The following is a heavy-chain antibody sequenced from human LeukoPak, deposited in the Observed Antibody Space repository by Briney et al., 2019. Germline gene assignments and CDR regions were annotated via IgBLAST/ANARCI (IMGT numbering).Heavy chain of an antibody. CDR1: GFTFSAYA. CDR2: ISSNGGSS. Sequence: GGSLRLSCSASGFTFSAYAMYWVRQAPGKGLEYVSGISSNGGSSFYADSVKGRFTISRDNSKNTLYLQMSSLRAEDTAVYYCVKVTSVTGGDCWGQGTRLTVSS. CDR3: VKVTSVTGGDC. D-gene: IGHD1-1*01. J-gene: IGHJ4*02. V-gene: IGHV3-64D*09.